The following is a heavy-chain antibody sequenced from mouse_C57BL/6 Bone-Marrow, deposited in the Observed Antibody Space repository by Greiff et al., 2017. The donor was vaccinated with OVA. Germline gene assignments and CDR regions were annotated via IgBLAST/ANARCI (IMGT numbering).Heavy chain of an antibody. J-gene: IGHJ4*01. D-gene: IGHD2-2*01. Sequence: EVQGVESGGDLVKPGGSLKLSCAASGFTFSSYGMSWVRQTPDKRLEWVATISSGGSYTYYPDSVKGRFTISRDNAKNTLYLQMSSLKSEDTAMYDCARGRVTTDAMDYWGQGTSVTVSS. CDR1: GFTFSSYG. V-gene: IGHV5-6*01. CDR2: ISSGGSYT. CDR3: ARGRVTTDAMDY.